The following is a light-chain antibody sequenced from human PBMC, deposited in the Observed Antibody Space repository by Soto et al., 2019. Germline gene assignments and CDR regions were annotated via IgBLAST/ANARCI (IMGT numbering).Light chain of an antibody. J-gene: IGLJ2*01. CDR1: SSNIGENP. Sequence: QSVLTQPPSASGTPGQTVTISCSGGSSNIGENPVNWYQQLPGAAPRLLIYRDDQRPSGVPERFFASKSDASASLAISGLQPEDEADYFCATWDDGLGAPLFGGGTKLTVL. CDR2: RDD. V-gene: IGLV1-44*01. CDR3: ATWDDGLGAPL.